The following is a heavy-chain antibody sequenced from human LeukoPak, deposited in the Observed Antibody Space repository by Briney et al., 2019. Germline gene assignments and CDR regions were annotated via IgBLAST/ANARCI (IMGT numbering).Heavy chain of an antibody. D-gene: IGHD2-2*01. CDR2: INSDGSST. J-gene: IGHJ4*02. V-gene: IGHV3-74*01. CDR1: GFTFSSYW. CDR3: ARVGYCSSTSCYVGHD. Sequence: PGGSLRLSCAASGFTFSSYWMHWVRQAPGKGLVWVSRINSDGSSTSYADSVKGRFTISRDNAKNTLYLQMNSLRAEDTAVYYCARVGYCSSTSCYVGHDWGQGILVTVSS.